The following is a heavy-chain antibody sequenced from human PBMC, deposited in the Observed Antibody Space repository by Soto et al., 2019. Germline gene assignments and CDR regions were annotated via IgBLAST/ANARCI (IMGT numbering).Heavy chain of an antibody. CDR1: GGSSISGGYY. J-gene: IGHJ5*02. CDR2: IYYSGST. V-gene: IGHV4-31*03. D-gene: IGHD1-26*01. Sequence: TLSLTCTVSGGSSISGGYYWSWIRQHPGKGLEWIGYIYYSGSTYYNPSLKSRVTISVDTSKNQFSLKLSSVTAADTAVYYCARDRSGSYLYWFDPWGQGTLVTVSS. CDR3: ARDRSGSYLYWFDP.